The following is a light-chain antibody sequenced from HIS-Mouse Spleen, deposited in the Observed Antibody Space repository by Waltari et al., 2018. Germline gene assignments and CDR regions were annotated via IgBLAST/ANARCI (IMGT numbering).Light chain of an antibody. CDR1: SSDVGSYNR. CDR2: EVS. J-gene: IGLJ2*01. V-gene: IGLV2-18*02. Sequence: QSALTQPPSVSGSPGQSVTISCTGTSSDVGSYNRVSWYQQPPGTAPKLMIYEVSNRPSGVPDRFSGSKSGKTASLTISGLQAEDEADYYCSSYTSSSTLNVVFGGGTKLTVL. CDR3: SSYTSSSTLNVV.